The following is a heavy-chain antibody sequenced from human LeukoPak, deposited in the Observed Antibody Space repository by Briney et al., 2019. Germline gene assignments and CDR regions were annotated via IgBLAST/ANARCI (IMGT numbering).Heavy chain of an antibody. D-gene: IGHD6-13*01. J-gene: IGHJ4*02. CDR1: GFTFSNAR. V-gene: IGHV3-15*01. CDR3: ARDSAGNDY. CDR2: IRNKSDGGTA. Sequence: PGGSLRLSCAASGFTFSNARMAWVRQAPGKGLVFVGRIRNKSDGGTADAADPLKGRFTISRDDSTNTLYLQMNSLRAEDTAMYYCARDSAGNDYWGQGTLVTVSS.